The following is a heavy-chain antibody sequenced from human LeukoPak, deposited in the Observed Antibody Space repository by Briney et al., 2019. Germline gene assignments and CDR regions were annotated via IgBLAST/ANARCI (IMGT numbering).Heavy chain of an antibody. CDR3: TGNYYGSGSYADFDY. CDR2: IRSTANGYAT. D-gene: IGHD3-10*01. Sequence: GGSLRLSCAASGFTFSGSALHWVRQASGKGLEWVGRIRSTANGYATAYAASVKGRVTISRDDSKNTAYLQMDSLKTEDTAAYYCTGNYYGSGSYADFDYWGQGTLVTVSS. V-gene: IGHV3-73*01. CDR1: GFTFSGSA. J-gene: IGHJ4*02.